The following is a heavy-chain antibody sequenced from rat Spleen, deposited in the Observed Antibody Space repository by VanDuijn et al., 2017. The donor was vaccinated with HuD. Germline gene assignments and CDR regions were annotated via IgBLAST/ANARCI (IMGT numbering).Heavy chain of an antibody. Sequence: EVQLVESGGGLVRPGGSLKLSCLTSGFILNNYWMTWIRQAPGKGLEWVASIINTGDSTYYPDSVKGRFTVSRDNAKSTLYLQMNSLRSEDTATYYCTTVIQGHGFAYWGQGTLVTVSS. V-gene: IGHV5-31*01. CDR3: TTVIQGHGFAY. D-gene: IGHD1-1*01. J-gene: IGHJ3*01. CDR2: IINTGDST. CDR1: GFILNNYW.